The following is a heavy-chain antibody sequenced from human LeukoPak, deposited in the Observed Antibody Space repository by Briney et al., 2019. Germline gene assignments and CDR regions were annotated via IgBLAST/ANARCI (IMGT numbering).Heavy chain of an antibody. CDR1: GGSFSGYY. Sequence: SETLSLTCAVYGGSFSGYYWSWIRQPPGKGLEWIGEINHSGSTNYNPSLKSRVTISVDTSKNQFSLKLRSVTAADTAVYYCARDPVVTQAFDYWGQGTLVTVSS. CDR3: ARDPVVTQAFDY. J-gene: IGHJ4*02. V-gene: IGHV4-34*01. CDR2: INHSGST. D-gene: IGHD4-23*01.